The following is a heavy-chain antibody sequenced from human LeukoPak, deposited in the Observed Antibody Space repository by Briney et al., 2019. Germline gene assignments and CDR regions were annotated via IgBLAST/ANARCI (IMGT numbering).Heavy chain of an antibody. CDR1: GGTFSSYA. Sequence: GASVKVSCKASGGTFSSYAISWVRQAPGQGLEWMGRIIPIFGTANYAQKFQGRVTITTDESTSTACMELSSLRSEDTAVYYCARSRIVVVTAIAFDIWGQGTMVTVSS. J-gene: IGHJ3*02. CDR2: IIPIFGTA. V-gene: IGHV1-69*05. D-gene: IGHD2-21*02. CDR3: ARSRIVVVTAIAFDI.